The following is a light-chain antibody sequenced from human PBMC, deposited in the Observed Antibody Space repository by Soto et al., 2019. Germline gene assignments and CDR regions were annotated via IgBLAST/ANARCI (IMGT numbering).Light chain of an antibody. CDR3: AVWDDSLSVV. Sequence: QPVLTQPPSASGTPGQRVTISCSGSSSNIGTNYVYWYQQLPGTAPKLLIYRNNQRPSGVPDRFSGSKSGTSASLAISGLRSEDEAEYYCAVWDDSLSVVFGGGTKLTVL. J-gene: IGLJ2*01. V-gene: IGLV1-47*01. CDR2: RNN. CDR1: SSNIGTNY.